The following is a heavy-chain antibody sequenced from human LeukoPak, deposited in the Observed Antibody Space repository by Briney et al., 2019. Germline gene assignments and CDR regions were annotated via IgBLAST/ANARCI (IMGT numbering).Heavy chain of an antibody. Sequence: PSETLSLTCTVSGGSISSSSYYWGWIRQPPGKGLEWIGTIHYSGSTYYNTSLKSRVTISVDTSKNQFSLKLRSVTAADTAVYYCARDYDILTGYSDMDVWGKGTTVTVSS. D-gene: IGHD3-9*01. CDR1: GGSISSSSYY. CDR3: ARDYDILTGYSDMDV. V-gene: IGHV4-39*07. CDR2: IHYSGST. J-gene: IGHJ6*03.